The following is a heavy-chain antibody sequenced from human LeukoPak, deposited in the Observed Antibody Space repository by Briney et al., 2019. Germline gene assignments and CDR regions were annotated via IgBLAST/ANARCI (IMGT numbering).Heavy chain of an antibody. D-gene: IGHD5-12*01. CDR1: GFTFSSYG. Sequence: PGGSLRLSCAASGFTFSSYGMHWVRQAPGKGLEWVAFIRYDGSNKYYADSVKGRFTISRDNSKNTLYLQMNSLRAEDTAVYYCARRHIVAHTGGARLAYYYYMDVWGKGTTVTVSS. CDR3: ARRHIVAHTGGARLAYYYYMDV. J-gene: IGHJ6*03. CDR2: IRYDGSNK. V-gene: IGHV3-30*02.